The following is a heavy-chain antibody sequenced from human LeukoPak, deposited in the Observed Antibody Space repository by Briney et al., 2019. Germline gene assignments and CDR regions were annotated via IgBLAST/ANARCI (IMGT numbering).Heavy chain of an antibody. CDR1: GYTLTELS. CDR2: FDPEDGET. CDR3: ATVSRSMMGTDAFDI. V-gene: IGHV1-24*01. Sequence: ASVKVSCKVSGYTLTELSMHWVRQAPGKGLGWMGGFDPEDGETIYAQKFQGRVTMTEVTSTDTAYMELSSLRSEDTAVYYCATVSRSMMGTDAFDIWGQGTMVTVSS. J-gene: IGHJ3*02. D-gene: IGHD3-22*01.